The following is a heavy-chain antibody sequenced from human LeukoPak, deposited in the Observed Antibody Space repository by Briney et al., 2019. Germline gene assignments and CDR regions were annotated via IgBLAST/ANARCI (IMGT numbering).Heavy chain of an antibody. CDR1: GFTFDDYG. V-gene: IGHV3-30*18. D-gene: IGHD4-17*01. CDR2: ISYDGSNK. Sequence: PGGSLRLSCAASGFTFDDYGMSWVRQAPGKGLEWVAVISYDGSNKYYADSVKGRFTISRDNSKNTLYLQMNSLRAEDTAVYYCAKTARGYGDPDDYWGQGTLVTVSS. J-gene: IGHJ4*02. CDR3: AKTARGYGDPDDY.